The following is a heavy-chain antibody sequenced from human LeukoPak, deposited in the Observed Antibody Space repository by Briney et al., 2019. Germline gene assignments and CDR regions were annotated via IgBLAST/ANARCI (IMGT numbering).Heavy chain of an antibody. Sequence: GGSLRLSCAASGFTFSSYSMNWIRQAPGKGLEWVSYISSSSSSTIYYADSVKGRFTISRDNAKNSLYLQMNSLRAEDTAVYYCARDESIFGLPSDYWGQGTLVTVSS. CDR1: GFTFSSYS. D-gene: IGHD3/OR15-3a*01. CDR3: ARDESIFGLPSDY. V-gene: IGHV3-48*04. CDR2: ISSSSSSTI. J-gene: IGHJ4*02.